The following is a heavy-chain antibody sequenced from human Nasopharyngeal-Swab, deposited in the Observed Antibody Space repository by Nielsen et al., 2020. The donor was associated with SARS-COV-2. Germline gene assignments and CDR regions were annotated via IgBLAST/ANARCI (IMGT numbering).Heavy chain of an antibody. Sequence: GESLKISCAASGFTFSAHYMDWVRQAPGKGLEWVSRSRNKANSYTTEYAASVKGRFTISRDDSKNSLYLQISSLRTEDTALYYCARDLSSIWTSGLGVWGQGTTVIVSS. CDR1: GFTFSAHY. J-gene: IGHJ6*02. D-gene: IGHD6-13*01. V-gene: IGHV3-72*01. CDR3: ARDLSSIWTSGLGV. CDR2: SRNKANSYTT.